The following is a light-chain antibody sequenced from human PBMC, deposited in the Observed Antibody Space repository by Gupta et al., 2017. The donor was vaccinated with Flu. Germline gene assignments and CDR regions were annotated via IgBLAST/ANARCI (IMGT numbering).Light chain of an antibody. CDR1: QGISSY. V-gene: IGKV1-9*01. J-gene: IGKJ4*01. CDR2: AAS. Sequence: DIQLTQSPSFLSASVGDRVTITCRASQGISSYLAWYQQKPVKAPKLLIYAASTLQSGVPSRFSGSGSGTXFTLTIXSLQPPDIATYYSQQLNSYPLTFGXGTKVEI. CDR3: QQLNSYPLT.